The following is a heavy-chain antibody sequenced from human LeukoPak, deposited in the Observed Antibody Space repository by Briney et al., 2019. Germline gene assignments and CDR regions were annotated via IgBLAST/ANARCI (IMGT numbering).Heavy chain of an antibody. CDR3: ARVPHYYDSSGYYYINFDY. J-gene: IGHJ4*02. CDR1: GGSFSGYY. D-gene: IGHD3-22*01. CDR2: INHSGST. V-gene: IGHV4-34*01. Sequence: SETLSLTCAVYGGSFSGYYWSWIRQPPGRGLEWIGEINHSGSTNYNPSLKSRVTISVDTSKNQFSLKLSSVTAADTAVYYCARVPHYYDSSGYYYINFDYWGQGTLVTVSS.